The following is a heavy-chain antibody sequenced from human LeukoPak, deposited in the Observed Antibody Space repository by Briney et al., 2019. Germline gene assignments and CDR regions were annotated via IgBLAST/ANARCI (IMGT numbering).Heavy chain of an antibody. CDR3: AAQGGSGDLRY. Sequence: GGSLRLSCAASGFTFSSYEMNWVRQAPGKGLEWVARIKRIIDGGTTDYAAPVKGRFTVSRDDSINTLYLQMSSLKTEDTTVYYCAAQGGSGDLRYWGQGTLVTVSS. V-gene: IGHV3-15*01. J-gene: IGHJ4*02. CDR1: GFTFSSYE. CDR2: IKRIIDGGTT. D-gene: IGHD4-17*01.